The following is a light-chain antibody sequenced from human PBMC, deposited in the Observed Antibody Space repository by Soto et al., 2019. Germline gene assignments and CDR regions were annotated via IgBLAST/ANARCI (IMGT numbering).Light chain of an antibody. CDR2: DVS. Sequence: QSALTQPASVSGSPGQSITISCTGTSSDVGGYNYVSWYQQHPGTSPKLMIYDVSNRPSGVSNRFSGSKSGKTASLTISGLQAEDEADYYCSSYTSSSTRVFGGGTKLTVL. CDR3: SSYTSSSTRV. V-gene: IGLV2-14*01. CDR1: SSDVGGYNY. J-gene: IGLJ2*01.